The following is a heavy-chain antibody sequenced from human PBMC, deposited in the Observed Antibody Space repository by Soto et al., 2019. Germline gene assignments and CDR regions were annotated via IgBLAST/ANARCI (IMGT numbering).Heavy chain of an antibody. J-gene: IGHJ5*02. CDR3: ARSHYYDSSGYSLWWFDP. V-gene: IGHV3-30-3*01. CDR2: ISYDGSNK. Sequence: QVQLLESGGGVVQPGRSLRLSCAASGFTFSSYAMHWVRQAPGKGLEWVAVISYDGSNKYYADSVKGRFTISRDNSKNTLYLQMNSLRAEDTAVYYCARSHYYDSSGYSLWWFDPWGQGTLVTVSS. CDR1: GFTFSSYA. D-gene: IGHD3-22*01.